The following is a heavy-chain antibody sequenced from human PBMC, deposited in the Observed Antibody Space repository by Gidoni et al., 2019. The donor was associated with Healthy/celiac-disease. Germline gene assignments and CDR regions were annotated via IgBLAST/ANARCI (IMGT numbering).Heavy chain of an antibody. CDR1: GGSFSGYY. D-gene: IGHD6-13*01. Sequence: QVQLQQWGAGLLKPSETLSLTCAVYGGSFSGYYWSWIRQPPGKGLEWIGEINHSGSTNYNPSLKSRVTISVDTSKNQFSLKLSSVTAADTAVYYCARGQPGIAAAAPPGFDYWGQGTLVTVSS. V-gene: IGHV4-34*01. J-gene: IGHJ4*02. CDR2: INHSGST. CDR3: ARGQPGIAAAAPPGFDY.